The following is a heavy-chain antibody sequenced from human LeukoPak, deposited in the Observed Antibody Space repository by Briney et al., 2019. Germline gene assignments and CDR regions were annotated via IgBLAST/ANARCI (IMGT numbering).Heavy chain of an antibody. CDR3: AKDGGGYCSGGSCYPGRLDY. D-gene: IGHD2-15*01. CDR2: ISYDGSNK. V-gene: IGHV3-30*18. J-gene: IGHJ4*02. Sequence: GRSLRLSCAAPGFTFSSYGMHWVRQAPGKGLEWVAVISYDGSNKYYADSVKGRFTISRDNSKNTLYLQMNSLRAEDTAVYYCAKDGGGYCSGGSCYPGRLDYWGQGTLVTVSS. CDR1: GFTFSSYG.